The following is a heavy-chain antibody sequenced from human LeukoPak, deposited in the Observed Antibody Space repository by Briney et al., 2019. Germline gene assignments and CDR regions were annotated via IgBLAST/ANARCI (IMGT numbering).Heavy chain of an antibody. CDR1: GFTFSNAW. J-gene: IGHJ4*02. V-gene: IGHV3-15*01. CDR2: IKSKTDGGTT. CDR3: TTDTYYYGSGSLPPLDY. Sequence: GGSLRLTCAASGFTFSNAWMSWVRQAPGKGLEWVGRIKSKTDGGTTDYAAPVKGRFTISRDDSKNTLYLQMNSLKTEDTAVYYCTTDTYYYGSGSLPPLDYWGQGTLVTVSS. D-gene: IGHD3-10*01.